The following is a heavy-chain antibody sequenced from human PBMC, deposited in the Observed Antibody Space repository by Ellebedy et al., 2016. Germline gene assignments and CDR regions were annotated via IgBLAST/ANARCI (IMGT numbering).Heavy chain of an antibody. CDR2: ISSSGGST. V-gene: IGHV3-23*01. D-gene: IGHD2-2*01. Sequence: GGSLRLXCAGSGFTFSSYAMSWVRQAPGKGLEWVSTISSSGGSTYSADSVKGRFTISRDNSKDTLYLQMNSLRAEDTAVYYCAKRSCSSSSCYVNYWGQGTLVTVSS. CDR3: AKRSCSSSSCYVNY. CDR1: GFTFSSYA. J-gene: IGHJ4*02.